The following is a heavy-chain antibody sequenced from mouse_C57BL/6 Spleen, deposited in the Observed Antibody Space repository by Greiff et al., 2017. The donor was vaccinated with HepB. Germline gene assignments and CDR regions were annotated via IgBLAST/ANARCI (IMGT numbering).Heavy chain of an antibody. CDR1: GYTFTSYW. V-gene: IGHV1-52*01. CDR3: ARERYYYGSRGYFDV. CDR2: IDPSDSET. J-gene: IGHJ1*03. D-gene: IGHD1-1*01. Sequence: QVQLQQPGAELVRPGSSVKLSCKASGYTFTSYWMHWVKQRPIQGLEWIGNIDPSDSETHYNQKFKDKATLTVDKSSSTAYMQLSSLTSEDSAVYYCARERYYYGSRGYFDVWGTGTTVTVSS.